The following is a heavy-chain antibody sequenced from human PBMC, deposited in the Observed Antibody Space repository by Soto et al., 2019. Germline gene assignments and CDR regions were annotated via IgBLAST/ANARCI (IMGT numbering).Heavy chain of an antibody. Sequence: QVQLVQSGAEVKKPGASVKVSCKASGYTFTSYAMHWVRQAPGQRLEWMGWINAGNGNTKYSQKFQGRVTITRDSYASKAYMELSSLRSEDTAVYYCATDFSPYSRSSYYYYYYMDVWGKGTTVTVCS. V-gene: IGHV1-3*01. J-gene: IGHJ6*03. D-gene: IGHD6-6*01. CDR2: INAGNGNT. CDR1: GYTFTSYA. CDR3: ATDFSPYSRSSYYYYYYMDV.